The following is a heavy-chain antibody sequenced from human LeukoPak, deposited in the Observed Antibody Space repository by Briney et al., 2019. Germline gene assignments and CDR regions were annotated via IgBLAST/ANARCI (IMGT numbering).Heavy chain of an antibody. CDR2: IYHSGST. D-gene: IGHD5-18*01. J-gene: IGHJ4*02. Sequence: SETLSLTCTVSGYSISSGYYWGWIRQPPGKGLEWIGSIYHSGSTYYNPSLKSRVTISVDTSKNQFSLKLSSVTAADTAVYYCAREVDTAMEDWGQGTLVTVSS. V-gene: IGHV4-38-2*02. CDR3: AREVDTAMED. CDR1: GYSISSGYY.